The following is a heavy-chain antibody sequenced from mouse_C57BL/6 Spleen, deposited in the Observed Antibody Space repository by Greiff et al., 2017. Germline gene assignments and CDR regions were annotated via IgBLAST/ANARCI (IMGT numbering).Heavy chain of an antibody. D-gene: IGHD1-1*01. Sequence: VQLQQPGAELVRPGSSVKLSCKASGYTFTSYWMHWVKQRPIQGLEWIGNIDPSDSETHYNQKFKDKATLTVDKSSSTAYMQLSSLTSEDSAVYYCARSYYYPLSFAYWGQGTLVTVSA. CDR3: ARSYYYPLSFAY. J-gene: IGHJ3*01. CDR2: IDPSDSET. V-gene: IGHV1-52*01. CDR1: GYTFTSYW.